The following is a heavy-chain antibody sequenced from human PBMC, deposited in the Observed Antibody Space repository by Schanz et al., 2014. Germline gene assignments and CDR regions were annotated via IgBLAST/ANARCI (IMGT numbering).Heavy chain of an antibody. CDR2: ISGGGGTT. CDR3: AKGRFGELSAFDI. Sequence: EVKMVESGGGLVKPGGSLRLSCAASGFSFGTYAMSWVRQAPGKGLEWVSAISGGGGTTYYTDSVKGRFTISRDNSKSTLYLQMNSLRAEDTAVYYCAKGRFGELSAFDIWGQGTRVTVSS. D-gene: IGHD3-10*01. CDR1: GFSFGTYA. V-gene: IGHV3-23*04. J-gene: IGHJ3*02.